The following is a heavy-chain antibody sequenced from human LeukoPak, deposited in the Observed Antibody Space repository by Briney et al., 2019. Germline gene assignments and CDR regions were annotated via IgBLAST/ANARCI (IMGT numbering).Heavy chain of an antibody. CDR3: ARYCSSTSCSDNAFDI. CDR2: XYYSGST. V-gene: IGHV4-61*01. Sequence: SETLSLTCTVSGASVSSGSYYWSWIRQPPXXXXXXXXXXYYSGSTXYNPSLKXXXXISADTSKNQFSLELSSVTAADTALYYCARYCSSTSCSDNAFDIWGQGTMVTVSS. D-gene: IGHD2-2*01. CDR1: GASVSSGSYY. J-gene: IGHJ3*02.